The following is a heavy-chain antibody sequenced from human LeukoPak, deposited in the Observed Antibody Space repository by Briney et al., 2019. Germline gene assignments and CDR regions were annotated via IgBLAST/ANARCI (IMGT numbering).Heavy chain of an antibody. CDR2: INKDENEK. J-gene: IGHJ4*02. CDR3: ARCRTTVTAMPGY. V-gene: IGHV3-7*03. CDR1: GFTFSSYC. Sequence: GGSLRLSCAASGFTFSSYCMSWVRQAPGKGLEWVANINKDENEKYYVDSVKGRFTISRDNAKNSLYLQMNSLRAEDTAVYYCARCRTTVTAMPGYWGQGTLVTVSS. D-gene: IGHD4-17*01.